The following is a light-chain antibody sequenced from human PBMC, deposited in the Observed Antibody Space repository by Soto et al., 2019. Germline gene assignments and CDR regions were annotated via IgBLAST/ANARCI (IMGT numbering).Light chain of an antibody. CDR3: QQYNSRAKT. V-gene: IGKV3-15*01. CDR2: DAS. J-gene: IGKJ1*01. CDR1: QSVSSN. Sequence: EIVMTQSPATLSLSPGERATLSCRASQSVSSNLAWYQQKPGQAPRLLIYDASTRATGIPARFSGSGSGTEFTLTISSLQSEDFAVYYRQQYNSRAKTFGEGTKVEIK.